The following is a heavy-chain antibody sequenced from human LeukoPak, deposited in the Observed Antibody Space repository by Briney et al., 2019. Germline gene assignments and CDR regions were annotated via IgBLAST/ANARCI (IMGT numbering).Heavy chain of an antibody. V-gene: IGHV3-30*02. CDR2: IRYDGSNK. D-gene: IGHD5-18*01. J-gene: IGHJ6*02. Sequence: GGSLRLSCAASGFTFSSYGMHWVRQAPGKGLEGVAFIRYDGSNKYYADSVKGLFTISRDNSKNTLYLQMNSLRAEDTAVYYCARSTRDQYSYGLDVWGQGTTVTVSS. CDR3: ARSTRDQYSYGLDV. CDR1: GFTFSSYG.